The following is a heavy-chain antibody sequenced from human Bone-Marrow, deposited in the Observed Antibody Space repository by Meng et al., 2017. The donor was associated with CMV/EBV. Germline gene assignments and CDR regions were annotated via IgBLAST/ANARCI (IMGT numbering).Heavy chain of an antibody. CDR1: GYTFTGYY. J-gene: IGHJ5*02. CDR2: INPNSGGT. V-gene: IGHV1-2*02. D-gene: IGHD3-10*01. CDR3: ARLEDGSGWFDP. Sequence: ASVKVSCKASGYTFTGYYMHWVRQAPGQGLEWMGWINPNSGGTNYAQKFQGRVTMTRDTSISTAYMERSRLRSDDTAVYYCARLEDGSGWFDPWGQGTLVTVSS.